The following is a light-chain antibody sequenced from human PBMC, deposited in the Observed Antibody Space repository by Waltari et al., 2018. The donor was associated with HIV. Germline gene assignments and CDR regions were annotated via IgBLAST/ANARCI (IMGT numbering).Light chain of an antibody. CDR3: GAYTGSGNLGL. V-gene: IGLV2-14*03. J-gene: IGLJ2*01. CDR1: SNDIGRYEY. CDR2: NFN. Sequence: QSALTQPASASGSPGQSITISCTGTSNDIGRYEYVSWYQQHPGKAPKLIIYNFNPRPTGVSDRFSGSKSGNTASLTISGLQPEDEADYYCGAYTGSGNLGLFGGGTKLTVL.